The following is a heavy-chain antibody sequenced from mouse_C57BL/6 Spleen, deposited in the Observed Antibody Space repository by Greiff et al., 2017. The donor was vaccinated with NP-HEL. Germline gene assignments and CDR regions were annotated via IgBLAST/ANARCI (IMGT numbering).Heavy chain of an antibody. CDR3: KRNERLRTFKDY. CDR2: IYPGDGDT. J-gene: IGHJ4*01. V-gene: IGHV1-80*01. D-gene: IGHD3-2*02. CDR1: GYAFSSYW. Sequence: QVQLQQSGAELVKPGASVKISCKASGYAFSSYWMNWVKQRPGKGLEWIGQIYPGDGDTKYNGKFKGKATLTADKSSSTAYMQLSSLTSEDSEVYFSKRNERLRTFKDYWGQGASVTVSS.